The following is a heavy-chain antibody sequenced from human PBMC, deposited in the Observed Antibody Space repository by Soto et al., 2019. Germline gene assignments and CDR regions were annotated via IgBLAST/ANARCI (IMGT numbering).Heavy chain of an antibody. CDR1: GFTFSSYA. CDR2: ISGSGGST. V-gene: IGHV3-23*01. Sequence: GGSLRLSCAASGFTFSSYAMSWVRQAPGKGLEWVSAISGSGGSTYYADSVKGRFTISRDNSKNTLYLQMNSLRAEDTAVYYCAKRLSGSGSYCLDYWGQGTLVTVSS. D-gene: IGHD3-10*01. J-gene: IGHJ4*02. CDR3: AKRLSGSGSYCLDY.